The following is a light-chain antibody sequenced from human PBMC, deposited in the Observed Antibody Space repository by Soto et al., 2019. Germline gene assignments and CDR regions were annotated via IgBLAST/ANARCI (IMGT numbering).Light chain of an antibody. CDR3: TSWTTSTTMI. V-gene: IGLV2-14*03. CDR2: DVN. CDR1: SSDIGAYNF. J-gene: IGLJ2*01. Sequence: QSVLTQPASVSGSPGQSITISCTGTSSDIGAYNFVSWYQQHPGKAPKLMLYDVNTRPSGVSNRCSGSKSGNTASLTISGLQAEDEADYYCTSWTTSTTMIFGGGTKVTVL.